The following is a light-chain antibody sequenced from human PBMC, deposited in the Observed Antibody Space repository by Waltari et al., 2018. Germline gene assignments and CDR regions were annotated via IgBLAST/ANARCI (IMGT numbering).Light chain of an antibody. CDR3: QNHERLPAT. CDR1: QNIGVY. CDR2: ESS. J-gene: IGKJ1*01. V-gene: IGKV3-20*01. Sequence: EIVLTQSPGTLSLSPGERATLSCRASQNIGVYLVWSQQKPGQAPRLLIFESSRRATGIPDRFSGSGSGTDFSLTISRLEPEDFAVYYCQNHERLPATFGQGTKVEIK.